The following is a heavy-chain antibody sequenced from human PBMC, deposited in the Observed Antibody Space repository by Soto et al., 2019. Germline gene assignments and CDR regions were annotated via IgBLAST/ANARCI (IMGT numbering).Heavy chain of an antibody. D-gene: IGHD6-13*01. J-gene: IGHJ6*02. Sequence: QVQLVQSGAEVKKPGSSVKVSCKASGGTFSSYAISWVRQAPGQGLEWMGGIIPIFGTANYAQKFQGRVTITADESTSTAYMELSSLRSEDTAVYYCARELYSSSWSPYYYYGMDVWGQGTTVTVSS. V-gene: IGHV1-69*01. CDR1: GGTFSSYA. CDR2: IIPIFGTA. CDR3: ARELYSSSWSPYYYYGMDV.